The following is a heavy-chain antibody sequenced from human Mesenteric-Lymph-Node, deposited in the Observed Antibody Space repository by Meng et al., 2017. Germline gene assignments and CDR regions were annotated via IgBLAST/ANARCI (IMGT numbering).Heavy chain of an antibody. CDR2: ISAYNGNT. D-gene: IGHD3-10*01. CDR1: GYTFIGYG. V-gene: IGHV1-18*01. CDR3: ARVRYYGSGSPYSGEY. Sequence: SVKVSCKASGYTFIGYGISWVRQAPGQGLEWVGWISAYNGNTNYAQRLQGGVTMTTDTSTSAAYMESRNLRSDNTAVYYCARVRYYGSGSPYSGEYWGQGTLVTVSS. J-gene: IGHJ4*02.